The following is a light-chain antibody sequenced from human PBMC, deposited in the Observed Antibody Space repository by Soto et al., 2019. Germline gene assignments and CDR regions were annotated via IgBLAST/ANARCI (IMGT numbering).Light chain of an antibody. CDR2: AAS. CDR3: QKYNSAPRLT. Sequence: DIQMTQSPSSLSTSVGDRVTITCRASQGISNYLAWYQQKPGKVPKLLIYAASTLQSGVPSRFSGSGSGTDFTLTISSLQPEDVATYYCQKYNSAPRLTFGGGTKVEIK. V-gene: IGKV1-27*01. J-gene: IGKJ4*01. CDR1: QGISNY.